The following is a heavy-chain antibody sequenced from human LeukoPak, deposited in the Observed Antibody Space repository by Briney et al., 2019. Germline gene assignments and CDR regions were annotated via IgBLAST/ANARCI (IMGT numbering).Heavy chain of an antibody. D-gene: IGHD6-13*01. CDR1: GGSFSGYY. CDR3: ARTIDSSSWYGDY. V-gene: IGHV4-34*01. J-gene: IGHJ4*02. CDR2: INHSGST. Sequence: SETLSLTCAVYGGSFSGYYWSWIRQPPGKGLEWIGEINHSGSTNYNPSLKSRVTISVDTSKNQCSLKLSSVTAADTAVYYCARTIDSSSWYGDYWGQGTLVTVSS.